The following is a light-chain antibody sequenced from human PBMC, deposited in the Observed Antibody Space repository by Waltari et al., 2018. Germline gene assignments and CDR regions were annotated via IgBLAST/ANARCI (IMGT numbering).Light chain of an antibody. J-gene: IGKJ2*01. CDR2: WAS. CDR1: QNLLYSSNNKNY. CDR3: QQYYTTPPYT. Sequence: DIVMTQSPDSLAVSLGERATINCKSSQNLLYSSNNKNYLAWYQQKPGQPPKLLIYWASTREFGVPDRFSGSGSGTDFTLTISSLQAEDVAVYYCQQYYTTPPYTFGQGTKLEIK. V-gene: IGKV4-1*01.